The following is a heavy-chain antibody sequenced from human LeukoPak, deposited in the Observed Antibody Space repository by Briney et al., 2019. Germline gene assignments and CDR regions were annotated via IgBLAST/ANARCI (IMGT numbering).Heavy chain of an antibody. CDR2: IYPGDSDT. J-gene: IGHJ4*02. D-gene: IGHD3-10*01. V-gene: IGHV5-51*01. CDR3: ARQYSGTYYRSFDY. CDR1: GYSFTNYW. Sequence: GESLKISCKGSGYSFTNYWIGWVRQMPGKGLEWMGGIYPGDSDTRYSPSFQGQVSISADKSVSTDYLQWSSLKASDTAMYYCARQYSGTYYRSFDYWGQGTLVTVSS.